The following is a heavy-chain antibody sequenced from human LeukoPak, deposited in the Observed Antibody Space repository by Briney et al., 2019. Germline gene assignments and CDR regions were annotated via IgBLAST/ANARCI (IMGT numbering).Heavy chain of an antibody. Sequence: PSETLSLTCTVSGGSISSYYWNWIRQPPGKALEWIGYISYSGITNYYPSLKSRVTISVDTSKNQFSLKLNSVTAADTAIYYCAKLGPDLAFDPWGQGTLVTVSS. J-gene: IGHJ5*02. V-gene: IGHV4-59*01. CDR3: AKLGPDLAFDP. D-gene: IGHD3-3*02. CDR1: GGSISSYY. CDR2: ISYSGIT.